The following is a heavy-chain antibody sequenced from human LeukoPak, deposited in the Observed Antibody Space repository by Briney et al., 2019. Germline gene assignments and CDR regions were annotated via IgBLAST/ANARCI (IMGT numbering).Heavy chain of an antibody. J-gene: IGHJ3*02. CDR2: IYYSGST. Sequence: SETLSLTCTVSGGSISSSSYYWGWIRQPPGKGLEWIGSIYYSGSTYYNPSLKSRVTISVDTSKNQFSLKLSSVTAADTAVYYCASRPYDILTGYYRNAFDIWGQGTMVTVSS. V-gene: IGHV4-39*07. CDR1: GGSISSSSYY. D-gene: IGHD3-9*01. CDR3: ASRPYDILTGYYRNAFDI.